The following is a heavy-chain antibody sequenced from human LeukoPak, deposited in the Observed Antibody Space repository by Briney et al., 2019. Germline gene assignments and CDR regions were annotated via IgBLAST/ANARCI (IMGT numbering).Heavy chain of an antibody. CDR3: ARVVVVPAAELFDY. V-gene: IGHV4-61*10. D-gene: IGHD2-2*01. Sequence: PSETLSLTCTVSGSISSGSYYWSWIRQPAGKGLEWIGRIYVSGSTNYNPSLESRVTISVDTSKNQFSLKLSSVTAADTAVYYCARVVVVPAAELFDYWGQGTLVTVSS. CDR2: IYVSGST. J-gene: IGHJ4*02. CDR1: GSISSGSYY.